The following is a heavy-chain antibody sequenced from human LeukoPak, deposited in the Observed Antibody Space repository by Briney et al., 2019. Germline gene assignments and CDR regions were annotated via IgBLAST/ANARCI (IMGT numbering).Heavy chain of an antibody. D-gene: IGHD1-7*01. Sequence: ASVKVSCEASGYTFTSYDINWVRQATGQGREWMRWMNPNSGNTGYALEFKGRVTITRNTSISTAYMELSHLRFEDTAVYFCARSSELRRIDYWGQGTLVTVSS. CDR3: ARSSELRRIDY. V-gene: IGHV1-8*01. CDR2: MNPNSGNT. CDR1: GYTFTSYD. J-gene: IGHJ4*02.